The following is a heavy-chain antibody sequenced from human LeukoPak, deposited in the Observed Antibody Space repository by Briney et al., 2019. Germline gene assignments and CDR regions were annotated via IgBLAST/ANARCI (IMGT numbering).Heavy chain of an antibody. V-gene: IGHV3-23*01. CDR1: GVTSSSYA. CDR3: AKSAHVGTTLLDY. CDR2: ISGSGDGT. Sequence: GGSLRLSCAASGVTSSSYAMTWVRQAPGKGLEWVSAISGSGDGTFNADSVKGRFTISRDNSKNTLNLQMNSLRAEDTAVYYCAKSAHVGTTLLDYWGQGTLVTVSS. D-gene: IGHD5-12*01. J-gene: IGHJ4*02.